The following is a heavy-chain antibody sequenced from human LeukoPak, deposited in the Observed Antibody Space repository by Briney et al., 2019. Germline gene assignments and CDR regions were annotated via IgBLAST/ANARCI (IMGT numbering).Heavy chain of an antibody. J-gene: IGHJ4*02. CDR3: ARQVGATTGRFDY. Sequence: ASVKVSCKASGYTFTGYYMHWVRQAPGQGLEWMGWINPNSGGTNYAQKFQGRVTMARDTSISTAYMELSRLRSDDTAVYYCARQVGATTGRFDYWGQGTLVTVSS. CDR2: INPNSGGT. V-gene: IGHV1-2*02. CDR1: GYTFTGYY. D-gene: IGHD1-26*01.